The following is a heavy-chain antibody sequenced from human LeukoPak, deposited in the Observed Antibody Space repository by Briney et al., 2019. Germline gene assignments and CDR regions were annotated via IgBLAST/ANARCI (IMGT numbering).Heavy chain of an antibody. D-gene: IGHD1-1*01. J-gene: IGHJ6*03. CDR1: GFYFSSYS. Sequence: GGSLRLSCGASGFYFSSYSMNWVRQAPGKGLEWVSSINSGSTYMYYADSVKGRFTIPRDNAKNSLHLQMDSLRVEDTAVYFCARVEATTGRNYHYYYMDVWGKGTTVTVSS. V-gene: IGHV3-21*01. CDR2: INSGSTYM. CDR3: ARVEATTGRNYHYYYMDV.